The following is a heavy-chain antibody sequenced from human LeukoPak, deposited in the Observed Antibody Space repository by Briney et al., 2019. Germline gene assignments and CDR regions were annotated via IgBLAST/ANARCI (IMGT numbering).Heavy chain of an antibody. D-gene: IGHD3-3*01. Sequence: PGRSLRLSCAASGFTFSSYAMHWVRQAPGKGLEWGAVISYDGSNKYYADSVKGRFTISRDNSKNTLYLQMNSLRAEDTAVYYCARDRTIFGVIIAYYFDYWGQGTLVTVSS. CDR3: ARDRTIFGVIIAYYFDY. J-gene: IGHJ4*02. V-gene: IGHV3-30-3*01. CDR1: GFTFSSYA. CDR2: ISYDGSNK.